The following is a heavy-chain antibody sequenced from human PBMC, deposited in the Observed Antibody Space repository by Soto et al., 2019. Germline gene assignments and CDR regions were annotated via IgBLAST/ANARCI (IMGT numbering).Heavy chain of an antibody. J-gene: IGHJ6*02. CDR1: GLTFSDYC. CDR2: ISSSGRTI. D-gene: IGHD6-6*01. Sequence: QVQLVESGGGFVKPGGSLRLSCAASGLTFSDYCMNWIRQAPGKGLEWVSYISSSGRTIDYADSVKGRFTISRDNAKNSLYLQLNSLRAEDTAVYSCARDLGLVLEHSNSPLYYYGMDVWGQGTTVTVS. V-gene: IGHV3-11*01. CDR3: ARDLGLVLEHSNSPLYYYGMDV.